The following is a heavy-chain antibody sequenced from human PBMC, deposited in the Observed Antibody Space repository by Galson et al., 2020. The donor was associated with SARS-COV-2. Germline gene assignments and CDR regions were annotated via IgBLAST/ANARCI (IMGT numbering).Heavy chain of an antibody. CDR2: IYYTGSP. CDR3: ARAGSGTSYNAYYDYGMDA. CDR1: GYFIGSGYY. J-gene: IGHJ6*02. V-gene: IGHV4-38-2*01. Sequence: SETLSLTCSVSGYFIGSGYYWHWIRQSPGKGLECIGSIYYTGSPYYNPSLTSRVTISVDTSKNQFSLKLTSVTAADTAVYYCARAGSGTSYNAYYDYGMDAWGQGTTVTVSS. D-gene: IGHD3-10*01.